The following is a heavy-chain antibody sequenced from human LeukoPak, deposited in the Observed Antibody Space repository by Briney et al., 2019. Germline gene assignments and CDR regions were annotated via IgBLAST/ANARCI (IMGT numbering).Heavy chain of an antibody. D-gene: IGHD5-18*01. V-gene: IGHV4-34*01. J-gene: IGHJ4*02. CDR2: INHSGST. CDR3: ARGQKNSYGHIDY. CDR1: GGSFSGYY. Sequence: SETLSLTCAVYGGSFSGYYWSWIRQPPGKGLEWIGEINHSGSTNYNPSLKCRVTISVDTSKNQFSLKLSSVTAADTAVYYCARGQKNSYGHIDYWGQGTLVTVSS.